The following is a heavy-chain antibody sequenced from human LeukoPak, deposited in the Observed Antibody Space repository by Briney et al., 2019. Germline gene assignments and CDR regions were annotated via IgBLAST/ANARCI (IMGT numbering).Heavy chain of an antibody. CDR3: AKDLTYNDGRWEFDP. V-gene: IGHV3-23*01. D-gene: IGHD5-24*01. CDR1: GFSLSNFA. Sequence: PGGSLRLSCAASGFSLSNFAMSWVRQAPGKGLEWVSGMHTDGTTFYTDAVKNRFTMSRDKTQNTMYLQMNSLGAEDTAVYSCAKDLTYNDGRWEFDPWGQGTLVTVSS. J-gene: IGHJ5*02. CDR2: MHTDGTT.